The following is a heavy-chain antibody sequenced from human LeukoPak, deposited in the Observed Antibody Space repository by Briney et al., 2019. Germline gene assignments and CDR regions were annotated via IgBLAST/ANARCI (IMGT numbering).Heavy chain of an antibody. CDR3: ARDSPCGGGDCPLDY. V-gene: IGHV4-34*01. Sequence: SETLSLTCAVYGGSFSGYYWSWIRQPPGKGLEWIGEINHSGSTNYNPSLKSRVTISVDTSKNQFSLKLSSVTAADTAVYYCARDSPCGGGDCPLDYWGQGTLVTVSS. CDR1: GGSFSGYY. J-gene: IGHJ4*02. CDR2: INHSGST. D-gene: IGHD2-21*02.